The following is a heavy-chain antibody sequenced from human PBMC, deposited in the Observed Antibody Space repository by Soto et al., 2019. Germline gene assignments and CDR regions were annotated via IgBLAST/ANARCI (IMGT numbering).Heavy chain of an antibody. Sequence: QVHLVESGGGVVQPGRSLRLSCAASGFTFSSYGMHWVRQAPGKGLEWVAVMSNDGTSRFYADSVKGRFTISRDNSKNTLYLQMNSLRAEDTATYYCAKVRVKDYYYYAMDVWGQGTTVTVSS. V-gene: IGHV3-30*18. CDR2: MSNDGTSR. CDR3: AKVRVKDYYYYAMDV. CDR1: GFTFSSYG. J-gene: IGHJ6*02.